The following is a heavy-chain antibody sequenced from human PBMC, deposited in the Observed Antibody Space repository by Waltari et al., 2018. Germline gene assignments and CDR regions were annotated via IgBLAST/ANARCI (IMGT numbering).Heavy chain of an antibody. Sequence: EVQLVESGGGLVKPGGSLRLSCVASGFKFSAYAMNWVRQAPGKGLEWVSSIGSSSSFMDYADSVRGRFTVSRDNAKNTLYLQMDTLRAEDTAVYYCAREGAEQWVVEDYGMDVWCQGTTVTVSS. J-gene: IGHJ6*02. D-gene: IGHD6-19*01. V-gene: IGHV3-21*02. CDR1: GFKFSAYA. CDR3: AREGAEQWVVEDYGMDV. CDR2: IGSSSSFM.